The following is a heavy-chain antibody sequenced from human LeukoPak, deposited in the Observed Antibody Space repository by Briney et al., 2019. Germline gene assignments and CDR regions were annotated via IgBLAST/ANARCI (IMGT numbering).Heavy chain of an antibody. V-gene: IGHV3-30-3*01. CDR3: AREEGDYVDYYYGMDV. D-gene: IGHD4-17*01. J-gene: IGHJ6*02. CDR2: ISYDGSNK. Sequence: PGGSLRLSCAASGFTFSRYAMHWVRQAPGKGLEWVAVISYDGSNKYYADSVKGRFTISRDNSKNTLYLQMNSLRAEDTAVYYCAREEGDYVDYYYGMDVWGQGTTVTVSS. CDR1: GFTFSRYA.